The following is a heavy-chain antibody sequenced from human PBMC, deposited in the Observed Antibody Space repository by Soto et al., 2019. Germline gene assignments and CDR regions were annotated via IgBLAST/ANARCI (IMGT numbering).Heavy chain of an antibody. D-gene: IGHD3-10*01. J-gene: IGHJ4*02. Sequence: QVQLQESGSGLLKPSQTLSLACGVSGDSLKRGFYHWSWIRQTPGKGLQLIGYIDTNGDTHYDLSLRNILNMSIVTTESRFSLRLTSVTAADTAVYYCARGTVYYCPIDKCGFFFDHWGQGALVTVSS. V-gene: IGHV4-31*01. CDR1: GDSLKRGFYH. CDR2: IDTNGDT. CDR3: ARGTVYYCPIDKCGFFFDH.